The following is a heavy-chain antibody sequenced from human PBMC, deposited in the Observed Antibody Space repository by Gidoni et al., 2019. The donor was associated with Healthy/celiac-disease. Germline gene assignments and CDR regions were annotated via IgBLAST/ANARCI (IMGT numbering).Heavy chain of an antibody. Sequence: QVQLQQPGPGLVKPSQTPSLTCAISGDSVSSNSAAWNWIRQSPSRGLEWLGRTYYRSKWYNDYAVSVKSRITINPDTSKNQFSLQLNSVTPEDTAVYYCARDLRDYYDSSGYFDYWGQGTLVTVSS. CDR3: ARDLRDYYDSSGYFDY. V-gene: IGHV6-1*01. J-gene: IGHJ4*02. D-gene: IGHD3-22*01. CDR2: TYYRSKWYN. CDR1: GDSVSSNSAA.